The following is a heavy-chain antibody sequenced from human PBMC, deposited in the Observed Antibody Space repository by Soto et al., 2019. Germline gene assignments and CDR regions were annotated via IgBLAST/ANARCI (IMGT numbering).Heavy chain of an antibody. CDR1: GYTFTIYA. CDR2: INAGNGNT. V-gene: IGHV1-3*01. D-gene: IGHD3-3*01. J-gene: IGHJ4*02. Sequence: ASVKVSCKASGYTFTIYAMHWVRRAPGQRLEWMGWINAGNGNTKYSQKFQGRVTITRDTSASTAYMELSSLRSEDTAVYYCAREAVLRFLEWPYDSFDYWGQGTLVTVSS. CDR3: AREAVLRFLEWPYDSFDY.